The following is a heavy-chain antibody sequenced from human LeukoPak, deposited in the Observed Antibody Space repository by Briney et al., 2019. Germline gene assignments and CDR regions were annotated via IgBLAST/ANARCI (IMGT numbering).Heavy chain of an antibody. D-gene: IGHD3-10*01. CDR1: GGSISSYY. Sequence: SETLSLTCTVSGGSISSYYWSWIRQPPGKGLEWVGYIYYSGSTNYNPSLKSRVTISVDMSNNQFSLKLSSVTAADTAVYYCARVVPLYYGSGSYYPDAFDIWGQGTMVTVSS. CDR3: ARVVPLYYGSGSYYPDAFDI. J-gene: IGHJ3*02. CDR2: IYYSGST. V-gene: IGHV4-59*12.